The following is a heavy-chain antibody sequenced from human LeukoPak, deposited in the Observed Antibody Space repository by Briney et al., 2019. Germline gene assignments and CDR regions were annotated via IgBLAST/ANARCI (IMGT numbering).Heavy chain of an antibody. CDR2: INHSGST. CDR3: ARGSRYCSSTSCYRPRQDAFDI. V-gene: IGHV4-34*01. J-gene: IGHJ3*02. CDR1: GGSFSGYY. Sequence: KSSETLSLTCAVYGGSFSGYYWSWIRQPPGKGLEWIGEINHSGSTNYNPSLKSRVTISVDTSKNQFSLKLSSVTAADTAVYYCARGSRYCSSTSCYRPRQDAFDIWGQGTMVTVSS. D-gene: IGHD2-2*02.